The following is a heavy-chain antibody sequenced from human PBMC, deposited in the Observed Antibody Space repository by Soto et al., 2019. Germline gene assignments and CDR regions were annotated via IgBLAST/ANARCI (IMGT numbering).Heavy chain of an antibody. CDR2: ISAYNGKR. V-gene: IGHV1-18*01. J-gene: IGHJ3*02. CDR1: GYPFTSYG. D-gene: IGHD5-12*01. Sequence: QGQLLQSGDEVKTPGASVRVSCRASGYPFTSYGISWVRQAPGQGLEWVAWISAYNGKRDTAQKFQDRVTMTLDTSTDTARMDLGDLTSADTAVYYCARGRIVASIHDAFEIWGQGTKVTVSS. CDR3: ARGRIVASIHDAFEI.